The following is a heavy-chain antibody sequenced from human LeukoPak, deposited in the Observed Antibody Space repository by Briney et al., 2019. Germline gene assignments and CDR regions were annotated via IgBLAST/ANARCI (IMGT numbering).Heavy chain of an antibody. D-gene: IGHD6-19*01. CDR2: ISSSSNTI. CDR1: GFTFSDYY. CDR3: ARDPTSYNHTAVTGTTL. J-gene: IGHJ4*02. V-gene: IGHV3-11*04. Sequence: PGGSLRLSCAASGFTFSDYYMSWIRQAPGKGLEWVSYISSSSNTIYYADSVKGRFTVSRDNAKNSLYLQMNSLRAEDSAVYYCARDPTSYNHTAVTGTTLWGQGTRVTVSS.